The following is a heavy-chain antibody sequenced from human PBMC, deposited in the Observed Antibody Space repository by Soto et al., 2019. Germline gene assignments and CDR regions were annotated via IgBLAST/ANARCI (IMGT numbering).Heavy chain of an antibody. D-gene: IGHD3-10*01. V-gene: IGHV3-66*01. J-gene: IGHJ3*02. Sequence: EVQLVESGGGLVQPGGSLRLSCAASGFTVSSNYMSWVRQAPGKGLEWVPVIYSGGSTYYADSVKGRFTIPRDNSKNTLYLQMNSLRAEDTAVYYCARDGSGSYAYDAFDIWGQGTMVTVSS. CDR3: ARDGSGSYAYDAFDI. CDR1: GFTVSSNY. CDR2: IYSGGST.